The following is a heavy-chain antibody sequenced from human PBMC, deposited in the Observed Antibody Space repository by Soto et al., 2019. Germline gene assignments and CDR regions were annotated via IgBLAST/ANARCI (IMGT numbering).Heavy chain of an antibody. D-gene: IGHD2-2*01. CDR2: ISGSGAST. Sequence: LRLSCATSGFTFSNYAMSWVRQAPGKGLEWVSAISGSGASTYPADSVKGRFTISRDNSKNTLYLQMNTLRAEDTAVYYCARDYYRGTYCSSTSCSDNWFDPWGQGTLVTVSS. CDR3: ARDYYRGTYCSSTSCSDNWFDP. J-gene: IGHJ5*02. CDR1: GFTFSNYA. V-gene: IGHV3-23*01.